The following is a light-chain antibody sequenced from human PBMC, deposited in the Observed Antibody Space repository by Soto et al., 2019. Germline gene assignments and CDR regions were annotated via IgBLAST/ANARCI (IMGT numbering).Light chain of an antibody. CDR3: SSYTSSSTPVV. J-gene: IGLJ2*01. Sequence: QSALTQPASVSGCPGQSITISCTGTSSDVGGYNYVSWYQQHPGKAPKLMVFDVSNRPSGASNRFSGSKSGNTASLTISGLQAEDEADYFCSSYTSSSTPVVFGGGTKLTVL. CDR2: DVS. V-gene: IGLV2-14*01. CDR1: SSDVGGYNY.